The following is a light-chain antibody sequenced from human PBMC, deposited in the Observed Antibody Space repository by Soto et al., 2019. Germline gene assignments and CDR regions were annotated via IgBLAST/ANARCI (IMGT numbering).Light chain of an antibody. CDR3: QQLDAYPIT. CDR1: QSISSY. V-gene: IGKV1-9*01. J-gene: IGKJ4*01. Sequence: DIQLTQSTSFLSASVGDRVTITCRASQSISSYLAWYQQKAGKAPKLLIYDASTLQSGVPSRFSGSGSGTEFTLTISSLQPEDFANYYCQQLDAYPITFGGGTKVEIK. CDR2: DAS.